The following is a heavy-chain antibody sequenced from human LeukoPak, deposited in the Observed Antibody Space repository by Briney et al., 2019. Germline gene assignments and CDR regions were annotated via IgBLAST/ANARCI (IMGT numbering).Heavy chain of an antibody. V-gene: IGHV3-21*01. D-gene: IGHD1-7*01. CDR3: ARDSGNYLDAFDI. Sequence: PGGSLRLSCAASGFTFSSYWMSWVRQAPGKGLEWVSSISSSSSYIYYADSVKGRFTISRDNAKNSLYLQMNSLRAEDTAVYYCARDSGNYLDAFDIWGQGKMVTVSS. J-gene: IGHJ3*02. CDR2: ISSSSSYI. CDR1: GFTFSSYW.